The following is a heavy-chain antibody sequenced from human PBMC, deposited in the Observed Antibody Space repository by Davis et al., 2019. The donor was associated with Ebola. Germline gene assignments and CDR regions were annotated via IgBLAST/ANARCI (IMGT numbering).Heavy chain of an antibody. J-gene: IGHJ4*02. Sequence: SETLSLTCTVSGGSISSGTYYWSWIRQPPGKGLEWIGYIHYSGSTYQDPSLKSRVTISVDTSKNQFSLKLISVTAADTAVYFCARVVGWLKGGMDSWGQGTLVTVSS. CDR1: GGSISSGTYY. CDR2: IHYSGST. CDR3: ARVVGWLKGGMDS. D-gene: IGHD6-19*01. V-gene: IGHV4-30-4*01.